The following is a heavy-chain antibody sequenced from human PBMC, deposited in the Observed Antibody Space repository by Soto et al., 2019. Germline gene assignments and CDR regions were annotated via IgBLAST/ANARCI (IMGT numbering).Heavy chain of an antibody. D-gene: IGHD5-18*01. Sequence: GGSLRLSCAASGFTFSSYAMHWVRQAPGKGLEWVAVISYDGSNKYYADSVKGRFTISRDNSKNTLYLQMNSLRAEDTAVYYCARETGYSYGYHYYYYYGMDVWGQGTTVTVSS. CDR3: ARETGYSYGYHYYYYYGMDV. CDR1: GFTFSSYA. J-gene: IGHJ6*02. CDR2: ISYDGSNK. V-gene: IGHV3-30*14.